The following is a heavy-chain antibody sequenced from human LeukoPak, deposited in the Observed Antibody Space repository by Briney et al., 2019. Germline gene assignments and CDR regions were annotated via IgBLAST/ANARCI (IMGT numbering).Heavy chain of an antibody. CDR3: ARGWGRAVAGNFY. Sequence: SSETLSLTCAVYGGSLSGYYWSWIRQPPGKGLEWIGEINQSGGTNYNPSLKSRVSISVDTSKSQFSLKLSSVTAADTAAYYCARGWGRAVAGNFYWGRGTPVTVSS. CDR1: GGSLSGYY. D-gene: IGHD6-19*01. CDR2: INQSGGT. V-gene: IGHV4-34*01. J-gene: IGHJ4*02.